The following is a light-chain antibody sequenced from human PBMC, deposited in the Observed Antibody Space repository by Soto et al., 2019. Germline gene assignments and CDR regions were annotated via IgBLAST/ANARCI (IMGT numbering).Light chain of an antibody. Sequence: QPVLTQSPSASASLGASVKLTCTLSSWHSSYAIAWHQQQPEKGPRYLMKLNSDGSHSKGDGIPDRFSGSSSGAERYLTISSLQSEDEADYYCQTWGTGSHYVFGTGTKLTVL. V-gene: IGLV4-69*01. CDR2: LNSDGSH. CDR3: QTWGTGSHYV. J-gene: IGLJ1*01. CDR1: SWHSSYA.